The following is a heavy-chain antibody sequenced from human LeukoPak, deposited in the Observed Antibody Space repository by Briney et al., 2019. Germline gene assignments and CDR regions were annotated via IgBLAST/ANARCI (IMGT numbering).Heavy chain of an antibody. CDR1: GFTFSDYY. D-gene: IGHD2-21*02. CDR3: ARESKCGGDCYSDFDY. Sequence: GGSLRLSCAASGFTFSDYYMSWIRQAPGKGLEWVSYISSSGSTIYYADSVKGRFTISRDNAKNSLYLQMNSLRAEDTAVYYCARESKCGGDCYSDFDYWGQGTLVTVSS. J-gene: IGHJ4*02. V-gene: IGHV3-11*01. CDR2: ISSSGSTI.